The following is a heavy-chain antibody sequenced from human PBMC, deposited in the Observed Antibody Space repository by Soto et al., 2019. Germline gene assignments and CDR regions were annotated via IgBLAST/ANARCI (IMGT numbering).Heavy chain of an antibody. V-gene: IGHV4-59*01. CDR2: IYYSGST. J-gene: IGHJ4*02. CDR3: ARAPGRWGSYYNFDY. CDR1: GGSISSYY. Sequence: QVQLQESGPGLVKPSETLSLTCTVSGGSISSYYWSWIRQPPGKGLEWIGYIYYSGSTNYNPSLKSRVTISVDTSKNQFSLKLSSVTAADTAVYYCARAPGRWGSYYNFDYWGQGTLVTVSS. D-gene: IGHD3-10*01.